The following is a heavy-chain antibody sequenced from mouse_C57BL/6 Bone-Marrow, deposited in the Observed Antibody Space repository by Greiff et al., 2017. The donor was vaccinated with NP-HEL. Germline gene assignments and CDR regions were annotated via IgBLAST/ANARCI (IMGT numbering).Heavy chain of an antibody. D-gene: IGHD1-1*01. CDR2: IYPGSGST. V-gene: IGHV1-55*01. Sequence: QVQLKQPGAELVKPGASVKMSCKASGYTFTSYWITWVKQRPGQGLEWIGDIYPGSGSTNYNEKFKSKATLTVDTSSSTAYMQLSSLTSEDSAVYYCARSSYYYGSSYGYGGQGTTLTVSS. CDR3: ARSSYYYGSSYGY. J-gene: IGHJ2*01. CDR1: GYTFTSYW.